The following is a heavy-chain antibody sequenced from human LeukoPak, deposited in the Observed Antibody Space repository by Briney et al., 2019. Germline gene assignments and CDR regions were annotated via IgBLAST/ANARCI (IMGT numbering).Heavy chain of an antibody. CDR1: GFTFSNYN. CDR3: ARSLILTGYCLDY. D-gene: IGHD3-9*01. J-gene: IGHJ4*02. Sequence: GGSLRLSCAASGFTFSNYNMNWVRQAPGKGLEWVSYISSSGIIYYADSVKGRFTISRDNAKNSLSLQMNSLRAEDTAVYYCARSLILTGYCLDYWGQGTLVTVSS. CDR2: ISSSGII. V-gene: IGHV3-48*01.